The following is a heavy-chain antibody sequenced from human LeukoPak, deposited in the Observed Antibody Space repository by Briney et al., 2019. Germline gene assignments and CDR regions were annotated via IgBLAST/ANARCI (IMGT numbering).Heavy chain of an antibody. CDR3: AKDGSKSGWSGDAFDI. CDR1: GFTFSSYA. D-gene: IGHD6-19*01. V-gene: IGHV3-23*01. CDR2: ISGSGGST. Sequence: PGGSLRLSCAASGFTFSSYAMSWVRQAPGKGLEWVSAISGSGGSTYYADSVKGRFTISRDNSKNTLYLQMNSLRAEDTAVYYCAKDGSKSGWSGDAFDIWGQGTMVTVSS. J-gene: IGHJ3*02.